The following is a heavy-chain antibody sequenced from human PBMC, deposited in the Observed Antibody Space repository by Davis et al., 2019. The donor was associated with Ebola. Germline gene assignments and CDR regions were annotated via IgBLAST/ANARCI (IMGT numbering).Heavy chain of an antibody. V-gene: IGHV3-23*01. CDR1: GFSFSSYP. CDR2: ISGGGDST. J-gene: IGHJ4*02. Sequence: PGGSLRLSCTASGFSFSSYPMSWVRQAPGKGLEWVAAISGGGDSTYSADSVKGRSTISRDNSKNTVYLQLNNLRADDTAIYYCARNGPVPNWYYFDIWGQGTLVDASS. CDR3: ARNGPVPNWYYFDI. D-gene: IGHD1-1*01.